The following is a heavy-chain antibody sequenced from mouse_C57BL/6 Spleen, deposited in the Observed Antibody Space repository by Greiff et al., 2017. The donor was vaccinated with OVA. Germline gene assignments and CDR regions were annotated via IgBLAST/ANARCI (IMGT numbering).Heavy chain of an antibody. CDR1: GFTFSSYA. CDR2: ISDGGSYT. V-gene: IGHV5-4*03. J-gene: IGHJ2*01. Sequence: EVKLMESGGGLVKPGGSLKLSCEASGFTFSSYAMSWVRQTPEKRLEWVATISDGGSYTYYPDNVKGRFTISRDNAKNNLYLQMSHLKSEDTAMYYCARALITTVVFDYWGQGTTLTVSS. CDR3: ARALITTVVFDY. D-gene: IGHD1-1*01.